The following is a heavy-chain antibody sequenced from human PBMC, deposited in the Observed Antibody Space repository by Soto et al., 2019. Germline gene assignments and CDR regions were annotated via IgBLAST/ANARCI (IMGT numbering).Heavy chain of an antibody. V-gene: IGHV1-69*01. CDR3: ARGHPQSGSGWSPARGDAFDI. CDR1: GGTFSSYA. CDR2: IIPIFGTA. Sequence: QVQLVQSGAEVKKPGSSVKVSCKASGGTFSSYAISWVRQAPGQGLEWMGGIIPIFGTANYAQKFQGRVTITADESTSTAYMELSSLRSEDTAVYYCARGHPQSGSGWSPARGDAFDIWGQGTMVTVSS. D-gene: IGHD6-19*01. J-gene: IGHJ3*02.